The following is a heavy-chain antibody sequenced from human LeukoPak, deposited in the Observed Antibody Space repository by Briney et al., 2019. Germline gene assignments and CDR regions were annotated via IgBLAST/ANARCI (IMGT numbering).Heavy chain of an antibody. V-gene: IGHV3-74*03. CDR2: GDGDGGQS. Sequence: TGGSLRLSRAASGFSFGNYWMHWVRQAPGKGLMWVSRGDGDGGQSTYVDSVKGRFTISRDNAKNSLYLQMNSLRGEDTGVYYCAKSHPFDTSGQGTLVTVSS. J-gene: IGHJ4*02. CDR1: GFSFGNYW. CDR3: AKSHPFDT.